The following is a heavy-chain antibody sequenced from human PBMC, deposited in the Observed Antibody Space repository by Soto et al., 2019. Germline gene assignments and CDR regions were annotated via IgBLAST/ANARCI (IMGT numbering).Heavy chain of an antibody. CDR3: ARDADENRYCTNGVCYMHDYGDYFDY. CDR2: IWYDGSNK. Sequence: GGSLRLSCAASGFTFSSYGMHWVRQAPGKGLEWVAVIWYDGSNKYYADSVKGRFTISRDNSKNTLYLQMNSLRAEDTAVYYCARDADENRYCTNGVCYMHDYGDYFDYWGQGTLVTVSS. V-gene: IGHV3-33*01. CDR1: GFTFSSYG. D-gene: IGHD2-8*01. J-gene: IGHJ4*02.